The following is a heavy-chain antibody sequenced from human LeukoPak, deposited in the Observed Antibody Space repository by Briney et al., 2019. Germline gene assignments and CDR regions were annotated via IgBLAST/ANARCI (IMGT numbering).Heavy chain of an antibody. D-gene: IGHD2-2*01. CDR2: INPNSGGT. J-gene: IGHJ4*02. CDR3: ARDPLYCSSTSCYAGYFDY. CDR1: GYTFTGYY. Sequence: ASVKVSCKASGYTFTGYYMHWVRQAPGQGLEWMGWINPNSGGTNYAQKFQGRVTMTRGTSISTAYMELSRLRSDDTAVYYCARDPLYCSSTSCYAGYFDYWGQGALVTVSS. V-gene: IGHV1-2*02.